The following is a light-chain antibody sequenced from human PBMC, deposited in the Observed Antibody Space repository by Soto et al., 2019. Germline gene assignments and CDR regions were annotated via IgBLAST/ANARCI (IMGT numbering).Light chain of an antibody. J-gene: IGKJ5*01. CDR1: QGISSH. CDR2: AAS. Sequence: DIQVTQSPSFLSAPVGDRVTITCRASQGISSHLTWYQQAPGKAPKVLIYAASTLQSGVPSRFSGSGSGTEFTLTICSLQPEDFATYYCQQHENYPHTFGRVARLEIK. V-gene: IGKV1-9*01. CDR3: QQHENYPHT.